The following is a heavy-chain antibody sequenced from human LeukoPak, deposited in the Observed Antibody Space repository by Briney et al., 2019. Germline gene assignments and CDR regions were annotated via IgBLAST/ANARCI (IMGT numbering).Heavy chain of an antibody. D-gene: IGHD6-13*01. J-gene: IGHJ4*02. CDR2: ISYDGRNK. CDR1: GFTFSSYS. V-gene: IGHV3-30*04. CDR3: ARAKSSSWHYIDD. Sequence: GGSLRLSCAASGFTFSSYSMHWVRQAPGKGLEWVAVISYDGRNKFCADSVKGRFTISRDNSKNTLYLQMNSLRAEDTAVYYCARAKSSSWHYIDDWGQGTLVTVSS.